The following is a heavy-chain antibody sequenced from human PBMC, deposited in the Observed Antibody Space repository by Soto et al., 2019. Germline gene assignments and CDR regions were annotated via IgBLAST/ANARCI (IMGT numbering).Heavy chain of an antibody. CDR2: ISSSTSHT. CDR1: GFTFSDYY. Sequence: QVQLVKSGGGLVKPGGSLRLSCAVSGFTFSDYYMTWIRQAPGKGLEWVSYISSSTSHTNYADSVKGRFTISRDNAKNSLFLPMNSLRAEDTAVYYCARGRGAAADYFDFWGQGTLVTVTS. J-gene: IGHJ4*02. CDR3: ARGRGAAADYFDF. D-gene: IGHD6-13*01. V-gene: IGHV3-11*05.